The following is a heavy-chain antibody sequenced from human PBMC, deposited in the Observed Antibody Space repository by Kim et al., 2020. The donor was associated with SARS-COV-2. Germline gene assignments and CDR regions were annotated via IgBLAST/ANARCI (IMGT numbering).Heavy chain of an antibody. CDR3: ATGGEH. CDR2: INPGGSAK. V-gene: IGHV3-7*01. CDR1: GLTFGNYW. J-gene: IGHJ1*01. D-gene: IGHD3-16*01. Sequence: GGSLRLSCAASGLTFGNYWMSWLRQAPGKGLEWVAHINPGGSAKYYVDSVKGRFTISRDNAKNSLSLQMNNLRAEDTSLYYCATGGEHWGQGMLVTVSS.